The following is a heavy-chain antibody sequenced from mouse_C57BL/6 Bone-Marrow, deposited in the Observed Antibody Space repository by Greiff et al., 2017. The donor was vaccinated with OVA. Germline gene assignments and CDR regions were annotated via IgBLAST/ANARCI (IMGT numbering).Heavy chain of an antibody. V-gene: IGHV1-64*01. Sequence: VQLQQPGAELVKPGASVKLSCKASGYTFTSYWMHWVKQSPGQGLEWIGMIHPNSGSTNYNEKFKSKATLTVDNSSSTAYMQLSILTSEDTAVYYGARRRLPTFYAMDYGGRGASGTVSS. CDR2: IHPNSGST. J-gene: IGHJ4*01. D-gene: IGHD2-4*01. CDR3: ARRRLPTFYAMDY. CDR1: GYTFTSYW.